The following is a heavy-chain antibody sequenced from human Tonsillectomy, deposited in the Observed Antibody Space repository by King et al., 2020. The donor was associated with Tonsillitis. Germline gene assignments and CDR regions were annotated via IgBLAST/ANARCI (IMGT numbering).Heavy chain of an antibody. V-gene: IGHV4-39*07. J-gene: IGHJ4*02. CDR2: IYYSGST. D-gene: IGHD6-13*01. Sequence: QLQESGPGLVKPSETLSLTCTVSGGSISSSRYYWGWIRQPPGKGLEWIGSIYYSGSTYYNPSLRSRLTISVDTSRNQFSLNLYSVTAADTAVYYCAGRISGSSWFDYWGQGTLVTVSS. CDR3: AGRISGSSWFDY. CDR1: GGSISSSRYY.